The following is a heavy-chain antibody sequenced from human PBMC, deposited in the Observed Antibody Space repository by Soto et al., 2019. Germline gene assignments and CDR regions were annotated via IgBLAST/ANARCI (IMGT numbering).Heavy chain of an antibody. V-gene: IGHV4-61*01. CDR1: GDSVSSGSYC. D-gene: IGHD5-18*01. CDR2: AYYSGGA. CDR3: ATNRRSYSWLDY. J-gene: IGHJ4*02. Sequence: QVQLQESGPGLVKPSATLSLTYTVSGDSVSSGSYCWTWIRQPPGNGLEWIGYAYYSGGASYSPSIKSRVTKSIHTSKIQISLKLASMTAVDSAVYYCATNRRSYSWLDYWGQGTLVTVSS.